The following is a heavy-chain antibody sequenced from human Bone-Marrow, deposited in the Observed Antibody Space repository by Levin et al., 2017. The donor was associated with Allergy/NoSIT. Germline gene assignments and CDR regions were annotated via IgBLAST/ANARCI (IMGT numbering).Heavy chain of an antibody. CDR3: ATTGTSSPDFDH. CDR2: IGTRGGNT. CDR1: GFTFENYV. V-gene: IGHV3-23*01. Sequence: PGGSLRLSCAASGFTFENYVMSWVRQAPGKGLEWVSAIGTRGGNTYYAGSVKGRFTISRDDSNNALSLLMDSLRAEDTAVYYCATTGTSSPDFDHWGQGTLVTVSS. J-gene: IGHJ4*02. D-gene: IGHD1-14*01.